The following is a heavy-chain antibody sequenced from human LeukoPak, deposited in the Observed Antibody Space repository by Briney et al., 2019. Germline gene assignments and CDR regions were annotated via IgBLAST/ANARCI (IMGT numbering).Heavy chain of an antibody. CDR2: INHSGST. Sequence: SETLCLTCAVYGGSFSGYYWSWIRQPPGKGLEWIGEINHSGSTNYNPSLKSRVTISVDTSKNQFSLKLSSVTAADTAVYYCARAIPYYDFWSGRGGYYGMDVWGQGTTVTVSS. CDR1: GGSFSGYY. CDR3: ARAIPYYDFWSGRGGYYGMDV. V-gene: IGHV4-34*01. J-gene: IGHJ6*02. D-gene: IGHD3-3*01.